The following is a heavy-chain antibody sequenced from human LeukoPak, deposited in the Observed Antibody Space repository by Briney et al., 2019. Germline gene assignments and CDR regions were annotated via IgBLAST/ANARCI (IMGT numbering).Heavy chain of an antibody. CDR2: VWYDGNNK. Sequence: GESLRLSCAASGFTFINFGMHWVRRAPGKGPEWVAIVWYDGNNKYYADSVKGRFTISRDNSENTLFLQMNSLRVEDSALYYCARGDDGRSLDYWGQGTRVTVSS. CDR1: GFTFINFG. V-gene: IGHV3-33*01. D-gene: IGHD1-1*01. CDR3: ARGDDGRSLDY. J-gene: IGHJ4*02.